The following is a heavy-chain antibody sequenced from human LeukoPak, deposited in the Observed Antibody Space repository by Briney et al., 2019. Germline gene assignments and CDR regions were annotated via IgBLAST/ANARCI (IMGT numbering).Heavy chain of an antibody. V-gene: IGHV4-39*07. Sequence: SETLSLTCTVSGGSISSSSYYWGWIRQPPGKGLEWIGSIYYSGSTYYNPSLKSRVTISVDTSKNQFSLKLSSVTAADTAVYYCARETPYSSSWSAPDYWGQGTLVTVSS. CDR2: IYYSGST. J-gene: IGHJ4*02. D-gene: IGHD6-13*01. CDR3: ARETPYSSSWSAPDY. CDR1: GGSISSSSYY.